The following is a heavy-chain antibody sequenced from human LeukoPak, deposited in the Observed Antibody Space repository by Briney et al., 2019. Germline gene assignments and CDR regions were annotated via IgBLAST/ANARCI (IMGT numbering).Heavy chain of an antibody. CDR3: ARATYCGGDCYPYPDY. J-gene: IGHJ4*02. CDR1: GYTFTNYY. V-gene: IGHV1-46*01. D-gene: IGHD2-21*02. Sequence: ASVKVSCKASGYTFTNYYIHWVRQAPGQGLEWMGVINPSGGSTSYAQKFQGRVTMTRDTSTSTVFMELSSLRSEDTAVYYCARATYCGGDCYPYPDYWGQGTLVTVSS. CDR2: INPSGGST.